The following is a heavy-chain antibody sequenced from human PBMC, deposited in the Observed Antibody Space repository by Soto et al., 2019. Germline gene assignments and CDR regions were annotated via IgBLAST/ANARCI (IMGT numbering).Heavy chain of an antibody. V-gene: IGHV1-69*02. CDR1: GGTFSSYT. D-gene: IGHD3-22*01. CDR2: IIPILGIA. Sequence: QVQLVQSGAEVKKPGSSVKVSCKASGGTFSSYTISWVRQAPGQGLEWMGRIIPILGIANYAQKFQGRVTIHADKSTSTASLELRSLRSEDTAVYYCASSKKYYYDSSGSRPDAFDIWGQGTMVTVSS. J-gene: IGHJ3*02. CDR3: ASSKKYYYDSSGSRPDAFDI.